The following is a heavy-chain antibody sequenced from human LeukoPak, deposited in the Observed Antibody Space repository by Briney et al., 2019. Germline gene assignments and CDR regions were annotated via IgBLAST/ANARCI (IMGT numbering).Heavy chain of an antibody. CDR1: GFTFSSYG. CDR2: IRYDGSNK. Sequence: PGGSLRLSCAASGFTFSSYGMHWVRQAPGKGLEWVAFIRYDGSNKYYADSVKGRFTISRDNSKNTLYLQMNSLKTEDTAVYYCTTVKGVWYYYDSGFDYWGQGTLVTVSS. J-gene: IGHJ4*02. CDR3: TTVKGVWYYYDSGFDY. V-gene: IGHV3-30*02. D-gene: IGHD3-22*01.